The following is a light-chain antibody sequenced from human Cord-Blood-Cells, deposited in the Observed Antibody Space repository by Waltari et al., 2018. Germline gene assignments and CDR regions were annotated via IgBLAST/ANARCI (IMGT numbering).Light chain of an antibody. J-gene: IGKJ2*01. CDR2: GAS. Sequence: ELVLTRSPVTLSLSPGERATLSCRASQRVSSSYLAWYHEKPGQAPRLLIYGASSRAAGIPARFSGSGYGKDFTDYFSRLETEDCAVYYGQQYGSSPMYTFGQGTKLEIK. CDR3: QQYGSSPMYT. CDR1: QRVSSSY. V-gene: IGKV3-20*01.